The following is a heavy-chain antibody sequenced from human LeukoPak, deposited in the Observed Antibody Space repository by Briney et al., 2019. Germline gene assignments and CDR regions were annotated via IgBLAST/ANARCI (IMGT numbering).Heavy chain of an antibody. J-gene: IGHJ4*02. D-gene: IGHD3-3*01. CDR2: ISAYNGNT. V-gene: IGHV1-18*01. CDR1: GYTFTSYG. Sequence: ASVKVSCKASGYTFTSYGISWVRQAPGQGLEWMGWISAYNGNTNFAQKLQGRVTMTTDTSTSTAYMELRSLRSDDTAVYCCAREREYYDFWSGYYPLFDYWGQGTLVTVSS. CDR3: AREREYYDFWSGYYPLFDY.